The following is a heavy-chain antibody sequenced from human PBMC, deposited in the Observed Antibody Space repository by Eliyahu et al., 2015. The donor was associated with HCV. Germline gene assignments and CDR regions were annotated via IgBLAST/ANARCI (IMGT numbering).Heavy chain of an antibody. D-gene: IGHD3-3*01. CDR2: INTRTANP. CDR1: GYTXRTYG. CDR3: ARFYDFWSGGSYYYHGMDV. Sequence: QVQLVQSGSELKKPGXSXSISCKXXGYTXRTYGXNWVRQAPGQGLEWMGWINTRTANPTXAQGFTGRFVFSLDTSVSTAYLQISDLRAEDAAVYYCARFYDFWSGGSYYYHGMDVWGQGTTVTVSS. V-gene: IGHV7-4-1*02. J-gene: IGHJ6*02.